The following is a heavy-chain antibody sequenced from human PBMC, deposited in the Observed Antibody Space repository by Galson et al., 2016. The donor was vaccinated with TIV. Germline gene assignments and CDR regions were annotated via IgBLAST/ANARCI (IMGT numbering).Heavy chain of an antibody. D-gene: IGHD3-3*01. V-gene: IGHV3-23*01. CDR2: ISYTGTET. Sequence: SLRLSCAASGVSFSIHGMSWVRQAPGKGLVWVATISYTGTETYYPDSVKGRFTISRDTSKSTVYLQLNSLRGEDTAIYYCTTGPPILGWGPGTLVTVSS. CDR3: TTGPPILG. J-gene: IGHJ4*02. CDR1: GVSFSIHG.